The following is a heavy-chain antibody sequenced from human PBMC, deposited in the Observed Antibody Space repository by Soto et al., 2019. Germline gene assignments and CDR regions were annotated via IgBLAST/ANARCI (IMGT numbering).Heavy chain of an antibody. CDR2: ISDSGCTT. J-gene: IGHJ4*02. CDR3: AKDATRSNGWYYFDY. Sequence: GGSLRLSGAASVFTFSYYAMGWVRQAPGKGLEWVSVISDSGCTTYYADSVKGRFTISRDNSKNTLFLQMNSLRAEDTAIYYCAKDATRSNGWYYFDYWGQGTLVTVSS. CDR1: VFTFSYYA. D-gene: IGHD6-19*01. V-gene: IGHV3-23*01.